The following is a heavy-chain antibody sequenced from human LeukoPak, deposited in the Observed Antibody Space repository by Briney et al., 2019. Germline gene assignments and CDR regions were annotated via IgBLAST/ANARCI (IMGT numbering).Heavy chain of an antibody. J-gene: IGHJ5*02. V-gene: IGHV5-10-1*01. CDR1: GYSFTSYW. Sequence: GESLKISCKGSGYSFTSYWISWVRQMPGKGLEWMGRIYPSDSYTNYSPSFQGHVTISADKSISTAYLQWSSLKASDTAMYYCARDNPTRHIVVVTAKNWFDPWGQGTLVTVSS. CDR3: ARDNPTRHIVVVTAKNWFDP. CDR2: IYPSDSYT. D-gene: IGHD2-21*02.